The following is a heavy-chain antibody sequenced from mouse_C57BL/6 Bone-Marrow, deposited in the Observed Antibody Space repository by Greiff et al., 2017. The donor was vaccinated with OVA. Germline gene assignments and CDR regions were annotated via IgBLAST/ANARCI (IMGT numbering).Heavy chain of an antibody. Sequence: QVQLQPGAELVKPGASVKMSCKASGYTFTSYWITWVKQRPGQGLEWIGDIYPGSGSTNYNEKFKSKATLTVDTSSSTAYMQLSSLTSEDSAVYYCARSDFDYWGQGTTLTVSS. CDR1: GYTFTSYW. CDR2: IYPGSGST. J-gene: IGHJ2*01. V-gene: IGHV1-55*01. CDR3: ARSDFDY.